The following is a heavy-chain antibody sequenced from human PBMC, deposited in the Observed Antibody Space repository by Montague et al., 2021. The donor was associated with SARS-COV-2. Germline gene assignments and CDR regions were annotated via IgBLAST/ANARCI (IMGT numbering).Heavy chain of an antibody. CDR1: GGSFSGYY. CDR2: INHSGST. Sequence: SETLSLTCAVYGGSFSGYYWSWIRQPPGKGLEWIGEINHSGSTNYNPSLKSRVTISVDTSKNQFSLKLSSVTAADTAVYYCARGSRQWLVRPPHYYYFDYWGHGTLVTVSS. CDR3: ARGSRQWLVRPPHYYYFDY. D-gene: IGHD6-19*01. V-gene: IGHV4-34*01. J-gene: IGHJ4*01.